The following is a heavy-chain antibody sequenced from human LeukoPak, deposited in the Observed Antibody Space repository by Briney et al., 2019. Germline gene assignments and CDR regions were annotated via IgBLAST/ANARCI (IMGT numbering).Heavy chain of an antibody. Sequence: GGSLRLSCAASGITFITSAMSWVRQAPGKGLEWVSAISGSGGSTHYADSVKGRFTISRDNSKNTLHLQMNSLRVEDTAVYYCAKLLRGTVVPYYDYWGQGTLVTVSS. CDR2: ISGSGGST. J-gene: IGHJ4*02. V-gene: IGHV3-23*01. CDR1: GITFITSA. CDR3: AKLLRGTVVPYYDY. D-gene: IGHD3-10*01.